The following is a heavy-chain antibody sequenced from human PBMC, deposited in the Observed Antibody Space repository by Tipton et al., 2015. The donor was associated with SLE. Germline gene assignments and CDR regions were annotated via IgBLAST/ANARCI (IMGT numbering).Heavy chain of an antibody. CDR2: VYKN. V-gene: IGHV4-59*08. CDR1: GVSISNYY. CDR3: ARSDYGADYNYNWFDP. J-gene: IGHJ5*02. D-gene: IGHD2-21*01. Sequence: TLSLTCYVTGVSISNYYWTWIRQSPGKGLEWIGNVYKNYNPSLESRGTISVDTSRNLFSLNLSSVTAADTAVYYCARSDYGADYNYNWFDPWGHGTLVTVSS.